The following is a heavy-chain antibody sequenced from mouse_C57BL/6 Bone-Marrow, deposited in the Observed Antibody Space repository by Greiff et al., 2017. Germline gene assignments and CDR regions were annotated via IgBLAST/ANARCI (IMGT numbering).Heavy chain of an antibody. V-gene: IGHV14-4*01. J-gene: IGHJ2*01. CDR3: TPYYGSRGY. D-gene: IGHD1-1*01. CDR2: IDPENGST. Sequence: EVQLQQSGSELVRPGASVKLSCTASGFNITDDYMHWVKQRPEQGLEWIGWIDPENGSTEYASKFQGKATITADTSSNTAYLQLSCLTSEDTAVYYCTPYYGSRGYWGQGTTLTVSS. CDR1: GFNITDDY.